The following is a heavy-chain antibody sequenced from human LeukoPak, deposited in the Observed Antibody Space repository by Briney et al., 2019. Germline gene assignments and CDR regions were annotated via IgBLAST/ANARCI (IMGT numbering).Heavy chain of an antibody. CDR2: ISSNGGST. V-gene: IGHV3-64D*06. CDR3: VRERYGDYDY. Sequence: GGSLRLSCSASGFTFGSYAMHWVRQAPGKGLEYVSAISSNGGSTYYGDSVKGRFTISRDNSKNTLYLQMSSLRAEDTAVYYCVRERYGDYDYWGQGTLVTVSS. D-gene: IGHD4-17*01. J-gene: IGHJ4*02. CDR1: GFTFGSYA.